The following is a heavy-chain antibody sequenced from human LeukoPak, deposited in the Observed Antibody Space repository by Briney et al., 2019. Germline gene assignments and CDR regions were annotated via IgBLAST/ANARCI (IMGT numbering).Heavy chain of an antibody. CDR1: GFTFSTYT. CDR3: ARDIVGYGYGVDF. CDR2: ISSDSTYI. Sequence: GGSLRLSCAVSGFTFSTYTMNWVRQPPGKGLEWVSSISSDSTYIHYADSLTGRFTISRDNAKNSLFLHMNSLRAEDTAMYFCARDIVGYGYGVDFWGLGTLVTVSS. D-gene: IGHD5-18*01. V-gene: IGHV3-21*01. J-gene: IGHJ4*02.